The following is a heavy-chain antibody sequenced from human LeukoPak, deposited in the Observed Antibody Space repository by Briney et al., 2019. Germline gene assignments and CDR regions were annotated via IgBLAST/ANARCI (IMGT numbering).Heavy chain of an antibody. CDR2: MNPNSGNT. V-gene: IGHV1-8*03. CDR3: ARARRIRQRGYSGYDLDY. Sequence: ASVKVSCKASGYTFTSYGISWVRQAPGQGLEWMGWMNPNSGNTGYAQKFQGRVTITRNTSISAAYMELSSLRSEDTAVYYCARARRIRQRGYSGYDLDYWGQGTLVTVSS. J-gene: IGHJ4*02. D-gene: IGHD5-12*01. CDR1: GYTFTSYG.